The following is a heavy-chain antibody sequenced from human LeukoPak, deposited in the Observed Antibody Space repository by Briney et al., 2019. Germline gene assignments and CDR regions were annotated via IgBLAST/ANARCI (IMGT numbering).Heavy chain of an antibody. V-gene: IGHV4-38-2*02. CDR3: ATTTYYYGSGILY. J-gene: IGHJ4*02. CDR1: GYSISSGYY. Sequence: SETLSLTCTVSGYSISSGYYWGWIRQPPGKGLEWIGSIYHSGSTYYNPSLKSRVTISVDTSKNQFSLKLSSVTAADTAVYYCATTTYYYGSGILYWGQGTLVTVSS. D-gene: IGHD3-10*01. CDR2: IYHSGST.